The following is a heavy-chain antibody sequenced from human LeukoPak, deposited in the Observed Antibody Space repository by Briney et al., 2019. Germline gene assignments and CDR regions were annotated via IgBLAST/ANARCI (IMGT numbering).Heavy chain of an antibody. CDR3: AKVGPYSNAFYYYYGMDV. Sequence: PGAPLRLSCAASGFTFSSYAMSWVRQAPGKGLEWVSAISGSGGSTYYADSVKGRFTISRDNSKNTLYLQMNSLRAEDTAVYYCAKVGPYSNAFYYYYGMDVWGQGTTVTVSS. CDR2: ISGSGGST. V-gene: IGHV3-23*01. CDR1: GFTFSSYA. D-gene: IGHD4-11*01. J-gene: IGHJ6*02.